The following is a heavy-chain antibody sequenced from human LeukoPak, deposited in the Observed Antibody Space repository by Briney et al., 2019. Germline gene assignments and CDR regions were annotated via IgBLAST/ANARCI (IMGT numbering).Heavy chain of an antibody. Sequence: GGSLRLSCAASGFTFNNYGMHYVRQAPGKGLEWVAVISDGGRNKNYADSVKGRFTISRDNSNNTLYLQMNSLRAEDTGVYYCAKDRETTASGTFDYWGQGTLVTVSS. D-gene: IGHD6-13*01. CDR3: AKDRETTASGTFDY. CDR2: ISDGGRNK. CDR1: GFTFNNYG. J-gene: IGHJ4*02. V-gene: IGHV3-30*18.